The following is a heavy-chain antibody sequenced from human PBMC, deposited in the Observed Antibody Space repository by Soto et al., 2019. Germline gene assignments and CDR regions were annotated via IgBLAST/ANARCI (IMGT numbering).Heavy chain of an antibody. J-gene: IGHJ4*02. Sequence: PGGSLRLSCVASGFSFNPYVMAWVRQVPGKGLEWVSAIRSNTAITYYPDSIRGRFNISRVNSANTIFLQMNSLRVEDSAVYFCAKASGGGWPYYFDSWGQGTLVTVSS. CDR1: GFSFNPYV. CDR3: AKASGGGWPYYFDS. D-gene: IGHD2-15*01. CDR2: IRSNTAIT. V-gene: IGHV3-23*01.